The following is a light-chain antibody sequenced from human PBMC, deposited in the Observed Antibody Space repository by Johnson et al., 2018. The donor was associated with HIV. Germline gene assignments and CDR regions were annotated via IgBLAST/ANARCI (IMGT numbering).Light chain of an antibody. J-gene: IGLJ1*01. V-gene: IGLV1-51*01. Sequence: QSVLTQPPSVSAAPGQKVTISCSGSSSNIGSHYVSWYQQLPGTAPKLLIYDNNKRPSGLPDRFSGSKSGTSATLDITGLQTGDEADYYCGTWDNSLSTGGVFGTGTKVTVL. CDR2: DNN. CDR1: SSNIGSHY. CDR3: GTWDNSLSTGGV.